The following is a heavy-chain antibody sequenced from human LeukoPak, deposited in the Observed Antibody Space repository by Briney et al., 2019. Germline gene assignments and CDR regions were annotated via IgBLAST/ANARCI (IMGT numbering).Heavy chain of an antibody. J-gene: IGHJ4*02. D-gene: IGHD6-19*01. Sequence: GGSLRLSCAASGFTFDDYAMHWVRQAPGKGLEWVSGISWNSGSIGYADSVKGRFTVSRDNAKNSLYLQMNSLRAEDTALYYCAKMVSSGWYYFDYWGQGTLVTVSS. CDR3: AKMVSSGWYYFDY. CDR2: ISWNSGSI. CDR1: GFTFDDYA. V-gene: IGHV3-9*01.